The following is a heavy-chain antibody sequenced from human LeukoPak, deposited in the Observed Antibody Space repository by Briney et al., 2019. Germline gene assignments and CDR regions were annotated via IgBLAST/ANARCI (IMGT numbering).Heavy chain of an antibody. CDR2: ISSSGGST. D-gene: IGHD3-10*01. V-gene: IGHV3-23*01. J-gene: IGHJ4*02. Sequence: GGSLRLSCAASGFTFSSYDMSWVRQAPGKGLEWVSAISSSGGSTYYADSVKGRFTISRDNSKSTLYLQMNSLRAEDTAVYYCANNYYGSGSYYNPWGYWGQGNLVTVSS. CDR3: ANNYYGSGSYYNPWGY. CDR1: GFTFSSYD.